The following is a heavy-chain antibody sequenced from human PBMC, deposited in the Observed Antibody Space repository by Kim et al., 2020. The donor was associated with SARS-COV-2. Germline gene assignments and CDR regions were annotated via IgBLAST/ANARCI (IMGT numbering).Heavy chain of an antibody. V-gene: IGHV4-34*01. CDR3: ACGALSVMRGADPLDL. Sequence: SETLSLTCAVSGGSFSGNFWTWIRQSPGKGLEWIGEVNPRGSTNYNPSLRSRVTISVDTSNDQLSLRLTSVTAAATAVYFCACGALSVMRGADPLDLCGR. CDR2: VNPRGST. D-gene: IGHD2-21*01. CDR1: GGSFSGNF. J-gene: IGHJ2*01.